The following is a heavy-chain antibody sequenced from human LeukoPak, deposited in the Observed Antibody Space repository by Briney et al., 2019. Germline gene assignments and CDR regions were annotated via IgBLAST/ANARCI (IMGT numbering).Heavy chain of an antibody. CDR2: INSDGSST. V-gene: IGHV3-74*01. Sequence: GGSLRLSCAASGSTFSSYWMNWVRQAPGKGLVWVSRINSDGSSTDYADSVKGRFTISRDNAKNTVYLQLNSLRAEDTAVYYCARGPLDFDYWGQGTLVTVSS. J-gene: IGHJ4*02. CDR1: GSTFSSYW. D-gene: IGHD3-3*02. CDR3: ARGPLDFDY.